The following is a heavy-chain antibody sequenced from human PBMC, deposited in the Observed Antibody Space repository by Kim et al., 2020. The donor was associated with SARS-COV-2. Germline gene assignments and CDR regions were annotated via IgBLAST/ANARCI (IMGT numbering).Heavy chain of an antibody. D-gene: IGHD5-18*01. Sequence: GGSLRLSCAASGFTFSSYWMSWVRQAPGKGLEWVANIKQDGSEKYYVDSVKGRFTISRDNAKNSLYLQMNSLTAEDTAVYYCAGRGYSYGYGFLGYWGQGTLVTVSS. CDR1: GFTFSSYW. CDR2: IKQDGSEK. V-gene: IGHV3-7*03. CDR3: AGRGYSYGYGFLGY. J-gene: IGHJ4*02.